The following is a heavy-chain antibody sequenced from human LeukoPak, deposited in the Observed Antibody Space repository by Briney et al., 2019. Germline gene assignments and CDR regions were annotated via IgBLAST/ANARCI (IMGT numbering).Heavy chain of an antibody. CDR1: GGTFSSYA. V-gene: IGHV1-69*13. J-gene: IGHJ3*02. CDR2: IIPIFGTA. CDR3: AKEWLQQKGRDAFDI. D-gene: IGHD5-24*01. Sequence: GASVKVSCKASGGTFSSYAISWVRQAPGQGLEWMGGIIPIFGTANYAQKFQGRVTITADESTSTAYMELSSLRSEDTAVYYCAKEWLQQKGRDAFDIWGQGTMVTVSS.